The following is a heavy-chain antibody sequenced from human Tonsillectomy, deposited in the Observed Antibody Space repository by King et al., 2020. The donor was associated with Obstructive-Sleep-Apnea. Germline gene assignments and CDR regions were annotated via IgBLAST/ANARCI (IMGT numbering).Heavy chain of an antibody. CDR3: AKGRRPSCSGGHCSLHS. CDR1: RFTFYNFA. V-gene: IGHV3-30*18. Sequence: VQLVESGGGVVQPGRSLRLSCAASRFTFYNFAMHWVRQAPGKGLEWVALISSDGTQKFYADSVKGRFTISRDNSKNTLYLQMNSLSGEDTALYFCAKGRRPSCSGGHCSLHSWVQGTLVTVSS. CDR2: ISSDGTQK. D-gene: IGHD2-15*01. J-gene: IGHJ4*02.